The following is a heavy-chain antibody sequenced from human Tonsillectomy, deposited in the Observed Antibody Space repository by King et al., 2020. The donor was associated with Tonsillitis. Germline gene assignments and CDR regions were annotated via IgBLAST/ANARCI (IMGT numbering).Heavy chain of an antibody. CDR3: AKSSVWSVGAFDI. CDR2: ISVSGDST. J-gene: IGHJ3*02. V-gene: IGHV3-23*04. CDR1: GFTFSTYA. D-gene: IGHD6-13*01. Sequence: VQLVESGGGLVQPGGSLRLSCAASGFTFSTYAMSWVRPAPGKGLEWGSAISVSGDSTYYADSVKGRFTISRDNSKNTLYLQMHSLRAEDTAVYYCAKSSVWSVGAFDIWGQGTMVTVSS.